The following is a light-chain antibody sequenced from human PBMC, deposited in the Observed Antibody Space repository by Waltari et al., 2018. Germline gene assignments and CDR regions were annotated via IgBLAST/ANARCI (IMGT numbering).Light chain of an antibody. Sequence: QSALTQPASVSGSPGQSITISCTGTSSDVGGYNYVSWYQQHPGKAPKLMIYDVSERPPGVSIHFSGSKSGNTAALTISGLQAEDEADYYCSSYTSSNTWVFGGGTKLTVL. CDR1: SSDVGGYNY. CDR3: SSYTSSNTWV. CDR2: DVS. J-gene: IGLJ3*02. V-gene: IGLV2-14*01.